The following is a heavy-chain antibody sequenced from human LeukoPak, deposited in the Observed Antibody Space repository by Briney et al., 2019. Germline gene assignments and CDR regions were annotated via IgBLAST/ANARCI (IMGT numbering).Heavy chain of an antibody. D-gene: IGHD6-19*01. Sequence: GGSLRLSCAASGFTFSNYGMHWVRQAPGKGLEWVAFIRFDESRTFYGDSVKGRFIISRDNSENTLFLHMHSLRPEDTAVYYCAKALVLTVAGTYYVDHWGQGTLDTVSS. CDR3: AKALVLTVAGTYYVDH. CDR1: GFTFSNYG. V-gene: IGHV3-30*02. J-gene: IGHJ4*02. CDR2: IRFDESRT.